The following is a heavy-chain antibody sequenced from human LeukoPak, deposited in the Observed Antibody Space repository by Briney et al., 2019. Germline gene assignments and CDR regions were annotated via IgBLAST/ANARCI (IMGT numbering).Heavy chain of an antibody. CDR3: TGELFDY. D-gene: IGHD1-26*01. J-gene: IGHJ4*02. CDR2: IRSNANSYAS. Sequence: GGSLRLSCAASGFTFSGYAMHWVRQAPGKGLEWVCRIRSNANSYASAYAAKVKVRITITRDDSKNTAYVQMNRLNTEDTAVYYCTGELFDYWGQGTLVTVSS. CDR1: GFTFSGYA. V-gene: IGHV3-73*01.